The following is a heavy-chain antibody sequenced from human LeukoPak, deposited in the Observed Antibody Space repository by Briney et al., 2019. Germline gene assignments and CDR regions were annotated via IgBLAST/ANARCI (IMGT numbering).Heavy chain of an antibody. CDR3: ARGDRARARYCSGGSCYGVGFDY. V-gene: IGHV4-34*01. CDR1: GGSFSGYY. Sequence: PSETLSLTCAVYGGSFSGYYWSWIRQPPGKGLEWIGEINHSGGTNYNPSLKSRVTISVDTSKNQFSLKLSSVTAADTAVYYCARGDRARARYCSGGSCYGVGFDYWGQGTLVTVSS. CDR2: INHSGGT. J-gene: IGHJ4*02. D-gene: IGHD2-15*01.